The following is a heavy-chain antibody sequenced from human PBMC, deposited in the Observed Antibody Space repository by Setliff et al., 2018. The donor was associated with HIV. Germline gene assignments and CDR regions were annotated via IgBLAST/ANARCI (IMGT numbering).Heavy chain of an antibody. CDR2: ISWDGGSS. CDR1: GFTFDDYA. Sequence: HPGGSLRLSCAASGFTFDDYAMHWVRQAPGKGLEWVSFISWDGGSSDYADSVKGRSTISRDNSKSSLFLQMDSLRAEDTAFYYCAALGYSSTWNYWGQGTLVTVS. V-gene: IGHV3-43D*03. CDR3: AALGYSSTWNY. J-gene: IGHJ4*02. D-gene: IGHD6-13*01.